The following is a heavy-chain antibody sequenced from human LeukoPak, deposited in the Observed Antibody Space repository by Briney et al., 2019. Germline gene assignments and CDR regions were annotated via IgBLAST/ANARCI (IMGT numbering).Heavy chain of an antibody. V-gene: IGHV3-74*01. CDR3: VRELGAFDI. J-gene: IGHJ3*02. CDR2: INGDRSST. Sequence: PGGSLRLSCAASGFTFNSHWMHWVRQAPGKGLLWVSGINGDRSSTSNEDSVKGRFTISRDNAKNMLYLQMNSLRAEDTAVYYCVRELGAFDIWGQGTMVTVSS. CDR1: GFTFNSHW.